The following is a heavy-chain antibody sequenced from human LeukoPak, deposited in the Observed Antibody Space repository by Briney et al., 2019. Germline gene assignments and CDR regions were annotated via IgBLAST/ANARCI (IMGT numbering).Heavy chain of an antibody. J-gene: IGHJ4*02. D-gene: IGHD7-27*01. CDR1: GGSISSYY. V-gene: IGHV4-59*01. Sequence: SETLSLTCTVSGGSISSYYWSWIRQPPGKGLEWIGYIYYSGSTNYNPSLKSRVTISVDTSKNQFSLKLSSVTAADTAVYYCARDEDLTGPFDYWGQGTLVTVSS. CDR2: IYYSGST. CDR3: ARDEDLTGPFDY.